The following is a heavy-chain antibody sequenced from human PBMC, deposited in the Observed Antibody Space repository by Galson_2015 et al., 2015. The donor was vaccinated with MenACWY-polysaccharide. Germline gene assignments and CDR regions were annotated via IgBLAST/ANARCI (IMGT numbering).Heavy chain of an antibody. CDR2: FPSSGSRP. CDR3: AKDRSSGTSWYYFDL. CDR1: GFTFSDYG. D-gene: IGHD6-19*01. V-gene: IGHV3-23*01. J-gene: IGHJ2*01. Sequence: SLRLSCAASGFTFSDYGMSWFRQAPGKGLEWVEGFPSSGSRPYYADSVRGRFSVSRDNSDNTLYLQMNSLRAEDTAMYYCAKDRSSGTSWYYFDLWGRGTLVTVSS.